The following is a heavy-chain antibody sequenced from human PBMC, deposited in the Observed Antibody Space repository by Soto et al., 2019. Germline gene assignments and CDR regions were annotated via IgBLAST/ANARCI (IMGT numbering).Heavy chain of an antibody. D-gene: IGHD3-3*01. CDR2: IYYGGST. Sequence: SETLSLTCTVSGGSISSDYWSWIRQPPGKGLEWIGYIYYGGSTHSNPSLKSRVIISLDTSKNQFSLKLSSVTAADTAVYYCASQMYDSNAYFDSWGQGALVTVSS. J-gene: IGHJ4*02. CDR3: ASQMYDSNAYFDS. V-gene: IGHV4-59*08. CDR1: GGSISSDY.